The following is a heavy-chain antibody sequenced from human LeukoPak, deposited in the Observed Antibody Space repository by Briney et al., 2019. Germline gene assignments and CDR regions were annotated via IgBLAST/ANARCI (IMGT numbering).Heavy chain of an antibody. CDR2: ISYDGSNK. V-gene: IGHV3-30*18. CDR3: ANECRYYFDY. D-gene: IGHD5/OR15-5a*01. Sequence: GGSLRLSCAAPGFTFSSYGMHWVRQAPGKGLEWVAVISYDGSNKYYADSVKGRFTISRDNSKNTLYLQMNSLRAEDTAVYYCANECRYYFDYWGQGSLVTVCS. J-gene: IGHJ4*02. CDR1: GFTFSSYG.